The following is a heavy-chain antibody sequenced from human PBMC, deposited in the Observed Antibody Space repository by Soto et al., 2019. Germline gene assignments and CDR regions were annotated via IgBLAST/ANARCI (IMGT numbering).Heavy chain of an antibody. V-gene: IGHV3-23*01. CDR2: ISGSGGST. J-gene: IGHJ3*02. Sequence: GGSLRLSCAASGFTFSSYAMSWVRQAPGKGLEWVSAISGSGGSTYYADSVKGRFTISRDNSKNTLYLQMNSLRAEDTAVYYCAKAYCSGGSCYRIKDAFDIWGQGTMVT. CDR3: AKAYCSGGSCYRIKDAFDI. CDR1: GFTFSSYA. D-gene: IGHD2-15*01.